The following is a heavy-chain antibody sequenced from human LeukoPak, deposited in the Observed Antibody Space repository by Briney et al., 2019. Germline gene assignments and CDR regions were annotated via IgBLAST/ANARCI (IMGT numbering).Heavy chain of an antibody. V-gene: IGHV3-7*01. CDR2: IKQDGSEK. CDR1: GFTFSSYW. Sequence: GGSLRPSCAASGFTFSSYWMSWVRQAPGKGLEWVANIKQDGSEKYYVDSVKGRFTISRDNAKNSLYLQMNSLRAEDTAVYYCARVRRIVVVPAAYFDYWGQGTLVTVSS. J-gene: IGHJ4*02. D-gene: IGHD2-2*01. CDR3: ARVRRIVVVPAAYFDY.